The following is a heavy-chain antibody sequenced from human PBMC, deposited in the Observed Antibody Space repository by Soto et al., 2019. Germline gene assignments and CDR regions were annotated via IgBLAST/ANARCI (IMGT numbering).Heavy chain of an antibody. CDR1: GDSVSSNSAA. V-gene: IGHV6-1*01. D-gene: IGHD2-2*01. CDR2: TYYRSKWYN. Sequence: QTLSLTWAISGDSVSSNSAAWNWIRQSPSRGLEWLGRTYYRSKWYNDYAVSVKSRITINPDTSKNQFSLQLNYVTPEDTAVYYCARVPEQDCSSTSCHVYYYYGMDVWGQGSTVPGSS. CDR3: ARVPEQDCSSTSCHVYYYYGMDV. J-gene: IGHJ6*02.